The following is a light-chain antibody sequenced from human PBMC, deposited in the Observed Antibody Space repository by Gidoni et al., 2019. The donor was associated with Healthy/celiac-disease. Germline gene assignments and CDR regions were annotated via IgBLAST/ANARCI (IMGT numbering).Light chain of an antibody. CDR1: QSVSSN. CDR2: GAS. CDR3: QQYNNWAIT. Sequence: EIVITQSPATLSVSPGERATLSCRASQSVSSNLACYPQKPRQPPRLLIYGASTRATGIPATLSGSGSGTEFTLTISSLQSEDFAVYSCQQYNNWAITFGQGTRLEIK. V-gene: IGKV3-15*01. J-gene: IGKJ5*01.